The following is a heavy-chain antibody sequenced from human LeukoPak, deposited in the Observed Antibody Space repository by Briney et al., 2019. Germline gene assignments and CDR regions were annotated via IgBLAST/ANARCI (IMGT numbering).Heavy chain of an antibody. V-gene: IGHV3-21*01. J-gene: IGHJ4*02. D-gene: IGHD3-22*01. CDR1: GFTFSSYS. CDR3: ARDKTISYDSSVYYGPFDY. Sequence: GGSLRLSCAASGFTFSSYSMNWVRQAPGKGLEWVSSISSSSSYIYYADSVKGRFTISRDNAKNSLYLQMNSLRAEDTAVYYCARDKTISYDSSVYYGPFDYWAQEPLATVPS. CDR2: ISSSSSYI.